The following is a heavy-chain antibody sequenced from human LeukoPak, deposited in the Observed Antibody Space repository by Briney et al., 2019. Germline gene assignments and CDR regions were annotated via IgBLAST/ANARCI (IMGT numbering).Heavy chain of an antibody. V-gene: IGHV3-23*01. Sequence: PGGTLRLSCTASGFTFSSYAMSWVRQAPGKGLEWASPISGSGGSTYYADSVKGRFTISRDNSKNTLYLQMNSLRAEDTAVYYCAKDHGRISHYRSYDYWGQGTLVTVSS. J-gene: IGHJ4*02. D-gene: IGHD3-10*01. CDR3: AKDHGRISHYRSYDY. CDR1: GFTFSSYA. CDR2: ISGSGGST.